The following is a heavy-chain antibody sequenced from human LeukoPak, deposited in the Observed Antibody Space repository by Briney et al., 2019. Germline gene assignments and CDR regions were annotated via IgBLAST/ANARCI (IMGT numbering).Heavy chain of an antibody. CDR1: GGSISSYY. V-gene: IGHV4-59*01. D-gene: IGHD6-13*01. CDR2: IYYSGGT. J-gene: IGHJ5*02. Sequence: SETLSLTCTVSGGSISSYYWSWIRQPPGKGLEWVGYIYYSGGTNYNPSLKSRATISVDTSKNQFSLKLSSVTAADTAVYYCAKTPGIAAAGPWFDPWGQGTLVTVSS. CDR3: AKTPGIAAAGPWFDP.